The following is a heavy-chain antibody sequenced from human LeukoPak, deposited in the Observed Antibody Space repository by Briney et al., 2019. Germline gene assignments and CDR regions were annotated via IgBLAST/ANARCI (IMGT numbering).Heavy chain of an antibody. CDR2: FYYSGST. V-gene: IGHV4-39*01. D-gene: IGHD1-1*01. CDR1: GGSISSSNDC. Sequence: PSETLSLTCTVSGGSISSSNDCWDWIRQPPGRGLEWIASFYYSGSTYYNPSLKSRVTISADTSKNQVSLKLRSVTAADTALYYCTRRRAGRLYNWFDPWGQGTLVTVSS. CDR3: TRRRAGRLYNWFDP. J-gene: IGHJ5*02.